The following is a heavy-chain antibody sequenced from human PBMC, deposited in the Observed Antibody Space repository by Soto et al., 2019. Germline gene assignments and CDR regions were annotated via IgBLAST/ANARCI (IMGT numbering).Heavy chain of an antibody. CDR2: IDPSDSYT. Sequence: GESLKISCKGSVYSLTSYWISWVRQMPGKGLEWMGRIDPSDSYTNYSPSFQGHVTISADKSISTAYLQWSSLKASDTAMYYCARPLTGTTSLYYYYGMDVWGQGTTVTVSS. CDR1: VYSLTSYW. V-gene: IGHV5-10-1*01. D-gene: IGHD1-7*01. CDR3: ARPLTGTTSLYYYYGMDV. J-gene: IGHJ6*02.